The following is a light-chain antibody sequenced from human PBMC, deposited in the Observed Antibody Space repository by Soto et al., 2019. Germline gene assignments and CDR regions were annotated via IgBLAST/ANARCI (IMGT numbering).Light chain of an antibody. V-gene: IGLV6-57*04. J-gene: IGLJ2*01. CDR3: QSYDSINPVV. CDR2: EDN. Sequence: NFMLTQPYSVSEAPGKTVTISCTRSSGSIARNYVQWYQQRPGSAPTTLIYEDNERPSGVPDRFSGSIDSSSNSASLTISGLTTEDEADYYCQSYDSINPVVFGGGTKLTVL. CDR1: SGSIARNY.